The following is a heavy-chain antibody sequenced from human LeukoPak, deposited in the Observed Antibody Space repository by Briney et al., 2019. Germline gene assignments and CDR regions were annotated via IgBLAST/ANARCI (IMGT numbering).Heavy chain of an antibody. CDR1: GGSISSYY. Sequence: SETLSLTCTVSGGSISSYYWSWIRQPPGKGLEWIGYIYYSGSTNYNPSLKSRVTISVDTSKNQFSLKLSPVTAADTAVYYCARDGPPFDYWGQGTLVTVSS. CDR3: ARDGPPFDY. V-gene: IGHV4-59*01. CDR2: IYYSGST. J-gene: IGHJ4*02.